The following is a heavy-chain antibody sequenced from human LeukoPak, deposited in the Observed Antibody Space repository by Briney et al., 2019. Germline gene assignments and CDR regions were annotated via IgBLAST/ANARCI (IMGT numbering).Heavy chain of an antibody. J-gene: IGHJ4*02. CDR2: IYYSGST. D-gene: IGHD4-23*01. V-gene: IGHV4-30-4*01. CDR1: GVSISSDDSY. Sequence: SETLSLTCTVSGVSISSDDSYWRWIRQPPGKGLEWIGYIYYSGSTYYNPSLKSRVAISVDTSKNQFSLKLTSVTAADTAVYYCARELRTTVITLLDYWGQGTQVTVSS. CDR3: ARELRTTVITLLDY.